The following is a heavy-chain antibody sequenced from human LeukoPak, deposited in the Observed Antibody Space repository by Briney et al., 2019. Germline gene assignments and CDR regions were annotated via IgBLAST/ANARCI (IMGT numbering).Heavy chain of an antibody. V-gene: IGHV3-23*01. CDR3: AKGGWSGTMVRGARPYNWFDP. CDR1: GFTFTSYA. J-gene: IGHJ5*02. D-gene: IGHD3-10*01. CDR2: ISGSGSGGST. Sequence: PGGSLRLSCAASGFTFTSYAMSWVRQAPGKGLEWVPGISGSGSGGSTYYADSVKGRFTISRDNSKNTLYLQMNSLRAEDTAVYYCAKGGWSGTMVRGARPYNWFDPWGQGTLVTVSS.